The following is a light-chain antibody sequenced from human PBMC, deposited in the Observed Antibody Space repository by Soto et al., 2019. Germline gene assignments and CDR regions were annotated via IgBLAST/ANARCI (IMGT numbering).Light chain of an antibody. V-gene: IGLV2-14*01. CDR2: EVN. J-gene: IGLJ2*01. CDR1: SSDVGGYNF. Sequence: QSVLPQPASVSGSPGQSIPISCTGTSSDVGGYNFVSWYQQHPGKAPKLMIYEVNNRPSGVSNRFSGSKSGNTASLTISGLQADDEAYDYCSSYTTSSTLVLFGGGTKLTVL. CDR3: SSYTTSSTLVL.